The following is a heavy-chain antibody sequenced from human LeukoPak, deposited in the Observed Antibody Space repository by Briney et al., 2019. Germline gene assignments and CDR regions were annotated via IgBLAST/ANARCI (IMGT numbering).Heavy chain of an antibody. D-gene: IGHD1-14*01. CDR3: ATGPGTYKNDAFDI. Sequence: ASVKVSCKASGYTFTSYYMFWLRQAPGQGFEWMGIINPSGGSTGYAQKFQDRVTMTRDTSTSTVYMELSSLRSEDTAVYYCATGPGTYKNDAFDIWGQGTMVTVSS. J-gene: IGHJ3*02. V-gene: IGHV1-46*01. CDR1: GYTFTSYY. CDR2: INPSGGST.